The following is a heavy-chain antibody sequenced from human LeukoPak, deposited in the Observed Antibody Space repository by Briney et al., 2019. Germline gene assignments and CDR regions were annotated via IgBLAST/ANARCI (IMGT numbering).Heavy chain of an antibody. CDR3: ARQASKYSYASY. CDR1: GYSFTGYW. D-gene: IGHD5-18*01. V-gene: IGHV5-51*01. CDR2: IYPSDSDT. J-gene: IGHJ4*02. Sequence: GESLKISCKGSGYSFTGYWIGWVRQMPGKGLEWMGIIYPSDSDTTYSPSFQGQVTISADRSISTAYLQWSSLKASDTAIYYCARQASKYSYASYWGQGTLVTVSS.